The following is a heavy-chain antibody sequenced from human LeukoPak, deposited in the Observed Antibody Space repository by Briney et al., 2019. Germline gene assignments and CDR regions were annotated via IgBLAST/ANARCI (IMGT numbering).Heavy chain of an antibody. CDR3: ARDTTAHSSGYHGFDP. CDR2: MNPNSGNT. V-gene: IGHV1-8*01. Sequence: ASVKVSCKASGYTFTSYDINWVRQATGQGLEWMGWMNPNSGNTGYAQKLQGRVTITADESTSTAYMELSSLRSEDTAVYYCARDTTAHSSGYHGFDPWGQGTLVTVSS. CDR1: GYTFTSYD. D-gene: IGHD3-22*01. J-gene: IGHJ5*02.